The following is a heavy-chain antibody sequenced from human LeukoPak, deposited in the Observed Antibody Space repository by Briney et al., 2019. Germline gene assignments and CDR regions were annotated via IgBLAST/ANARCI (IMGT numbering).Heavy chain of an antibody. Sequence: GGSLRLSCAASGFTFSGYIMNWVRQAPGKGLEWVSFIGTSGNTIYYADSVKGRFTVSRDNAKNSLYLQMNSLRAEDTAVYYCARDQWLDYWGQGTLVTVSS. CDR3: ARDQWLDY. V-gene: IGHV3-48*01. CDR1: GFTFSGYI. CDR2: IGTSGNTI. J-gene: IGHJ4*02. D-gene: IGHD6-19*01.